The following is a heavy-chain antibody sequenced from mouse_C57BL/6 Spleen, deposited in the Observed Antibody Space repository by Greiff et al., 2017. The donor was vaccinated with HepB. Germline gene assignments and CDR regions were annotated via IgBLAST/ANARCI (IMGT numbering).Heavy chain of an antibody. CDR2: IDPSDSYT. CDR3: ARSSPYYYAMDY. J-gene: IGHJ4*01. V-gene: IGHV1-69*01. Sequence: QVQLQQSGAELVMPGASVKLSCKASGYTFTSYWMHWVKQRPGQGLEWIGEIDPSDSYTNYNQKFKGKSTLTVDKSSSTAYMQLSSLTSEDSAVYYSARSSPYYYAMDYWGQGTSVTVSS. CDR1: GYTFTSYW. D-gene: IGHD1-1*01.